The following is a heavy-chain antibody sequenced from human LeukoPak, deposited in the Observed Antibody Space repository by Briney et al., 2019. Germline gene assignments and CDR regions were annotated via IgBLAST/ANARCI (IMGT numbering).Heavy chain of an antibody. CDR1: GDSLSSYY. CDR3: ASFYCSGGSCYQYYSYYYMDV. V-gene: IGHV4-39*01. Sequence: SETLSLTCSVSGDSLSSYYWGWIRQPPGKGLEWIGSIYYSGSTYSNPSLQSRVTISVDTSKNQFSLKLNSVAAADTAVYYCASFYCSGGSCYQYYSYYYMDVWGKGTTVTISS. CDR2: IYYSGST. D-gene: IGHD2-15*01. J-gene: IGHJ6*03.